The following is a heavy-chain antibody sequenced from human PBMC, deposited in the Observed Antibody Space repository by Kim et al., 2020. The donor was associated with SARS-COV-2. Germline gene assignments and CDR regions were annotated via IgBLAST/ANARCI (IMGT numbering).Heavy chain of an antibody. CDR2: ISGSRSTI. CDR1: GLTFSGYD. J-gene: IGHJ4*02. Sequence: GGSLRLSCAASGLTFSGYDMNWVRQAPGKGLEWISYISGSRSTIYYADSVRGRFTISRDNTKNSLYLQMNSLRAEDTAVYYCTSNGYPLYWGQGTLVTVSS. D-gene: IGHD5-18*01. CDR3: TSNGYPLY. V-gene: IGHV3-48*04.